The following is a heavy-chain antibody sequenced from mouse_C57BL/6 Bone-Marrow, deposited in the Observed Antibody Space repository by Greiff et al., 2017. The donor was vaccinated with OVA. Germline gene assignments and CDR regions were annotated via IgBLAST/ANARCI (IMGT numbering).Heavy chain of an antibody. D-gene: IGHD2-4*01. Sequence: VQLQQSGAELVRPGTSVKMSCKASGYTFTNYCIGWAKQRPGHGLEWIGDFYPGGGYTNYNEKFKGKATLTADKSSSTAYKQFSSLTSDDSAIYYGTRGYDCDVGWFAYWGQGTLVTVSA. J-gene: IGHJ3*01. CDR2: FYPGGGYT. CDR3: TRGYDCDVGWFAY. CDR1: GYTFTNYC. V-gene: IGHV1-63*01.